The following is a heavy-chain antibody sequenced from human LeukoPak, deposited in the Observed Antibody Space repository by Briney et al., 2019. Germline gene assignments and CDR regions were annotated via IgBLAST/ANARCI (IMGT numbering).Heavy chain of an antibody. CDR2: INPNSGGT. Sequence: ASVKASCKASGYTFTAYYIHWVRQAPGQGLEWMGWINPNSGGTNYAQKFQGRVALTRDTSISSAFMELNRLKSDDTAVYYCARDVGYYDSTGYFYFYFDYWGQGTLVTVSS. V-gene: IGHV1-2*02. J-gene: IGHJ4*02. CDR3: ARDVGYYDSTGYFYFYFDY. CDR1: GYTFTAYY. D-gene: IGHD3-22*01.